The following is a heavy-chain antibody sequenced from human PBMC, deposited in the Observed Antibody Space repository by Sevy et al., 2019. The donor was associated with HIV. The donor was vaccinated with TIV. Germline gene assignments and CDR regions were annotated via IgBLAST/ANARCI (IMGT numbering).Heavy chain of an antibody. Sequence: GGSLRLSCAASGFTFSSYAMHWVRQAPGKGLEWVAVISYDGSNKYYADSVKGRFTISRDNSKNTLYLQMNSLRAEDTAVYYCARDEFYVYWGQGTLVTVSS. CDR2: ISYDGSNK. J-gene: IGHJ4*02. CDR1: GFTFSSYA. D-gene: IGHD3-10*01. V-gene: IGHV3-30*04. CDR3: ARDEFYVY.